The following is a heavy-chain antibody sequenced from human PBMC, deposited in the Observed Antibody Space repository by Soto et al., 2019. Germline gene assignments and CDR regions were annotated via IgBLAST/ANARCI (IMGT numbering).Heavy chain of an antibody. CDR3: ARKSPMGSAMFAKYYFDE. Sequence: LSLTCAVYGGSFSGYCWSWIRQPPGKGLEWIGEINHTGSTSYNASLKSRVTISVDTSKNQFSLNLSSVTAADTAVYYCARKSPMGSAMFAKYYFDEWGQGPLVTV. CDR1: GGSFSGYC. D-gene: IGHD2-8*01. CDR2: INHTGST. V-gene: IGHV4-34*01. J-gene: IGHJ4*02.